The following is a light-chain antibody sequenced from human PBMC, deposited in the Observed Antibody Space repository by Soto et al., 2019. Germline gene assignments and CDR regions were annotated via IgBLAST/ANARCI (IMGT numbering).Light chain of an antibody. CDR1: QGVTTN. Sequence: EIVMTQSPATLSVSPGERATLSCRASQGVTTNLAWYQQKPGQAPRLLIYGASTRATGIPARFSGSGSGTEFTLTISSLQSEDFAVYYCQQYNTWPLTVGGGTKVEIK. CDR2: GAS. J-gene: IGKJ4*01. CDR3: QQYNTWPLT. V-gene: IGKV3-15*01.